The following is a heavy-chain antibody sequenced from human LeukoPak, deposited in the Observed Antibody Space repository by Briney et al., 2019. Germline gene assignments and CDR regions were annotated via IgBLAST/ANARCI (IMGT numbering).Heavy chain of an antibody. CDR1: GFTFDDYA. V-gene: IGHV3-9*01. CDR2: ISWNSGNI. J-gene: IGHJ6*03. D-gene: IGHD2/OR15-2a*01. Sequence: GGSLRLSCAGSGFTFDDYAMHWVRQTPGKGLEWVSGISWNSGNIAYADFVGGRFTISRDNAKNSLSLQMNSLSDEDTAVYYCAKDAYGGATFFYYMDVWGKGTTVTVSS. CDR3: AKDAYGGATFFYYMDV.